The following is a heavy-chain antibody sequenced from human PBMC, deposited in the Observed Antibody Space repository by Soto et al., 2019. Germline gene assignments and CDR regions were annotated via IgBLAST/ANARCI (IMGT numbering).Heavy chain of an antibody. V-gene: IGHV1-18*04. Sequence: QVQLVQSGAEVKKPGASVKVSCKASGYTFTTYGITWVRQAPGQGLEWMGWISAYSGNTNYAQKLQCRLTVTTDTATTTAYMDLRSLRSDDTAVYYCARVVKAGDYGDYGRYYFDYWGHGTLVTVSS. J-gene: IGHJ4*01. CDR2: ISAYSGNT. D-gene: IGHD4-17*01. CDR3: ARVVKAGDYGDYGRYYFDY. CDR1: GYTFTTYG.